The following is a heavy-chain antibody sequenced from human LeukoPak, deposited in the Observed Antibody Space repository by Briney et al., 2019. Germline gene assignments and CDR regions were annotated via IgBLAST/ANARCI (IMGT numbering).Heavy chain of an antibody. Sequence: KTSETLSLTCTVSGGSISSYSWSWIRQPAGKGLEWIGRIYTSGSTNYNPSLKSRVTISVDTSKNQFSLKLSSVTAADTAVYYCARVVGSMVRGVVNPPDYWGQGTLVTVSS. CDR1: GGSISSYS. D-gene: IGHD3-10*01. CDR2: IYTSGST. J-gene: IGHJ4*02. V-gene: IGHV4-4*07. CDR3: ARVVGSMVRGVVNPPDY.